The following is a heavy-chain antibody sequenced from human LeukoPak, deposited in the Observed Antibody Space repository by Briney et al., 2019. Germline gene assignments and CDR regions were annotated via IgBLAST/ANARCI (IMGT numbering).Heavy chain of an antibody. V-gene: IGHV4-34*01. J-gene: IGHJ4*02. Sequence: SSETLSLTCAVYGGSFSGYYWSWIRQPPGKGLEWIGEINHSGSTNYNPSLKSRVTISVDTSKNQFSLKLSSVTAADTAVYYCASRPAVGGVIPFDYWGQGTLVTVSS. CDR1: GGSFSGYY. CDR2: INHSGST. D-gene: IGHD3-16*02. CDR3: ASRPAVGGVIPFDY.